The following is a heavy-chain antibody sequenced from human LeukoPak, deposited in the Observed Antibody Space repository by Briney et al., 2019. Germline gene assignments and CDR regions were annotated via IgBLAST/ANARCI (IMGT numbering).Heavy chain of an antibody. CDR1: GGTFSSYA. J-gene: IGHJ4*02. V-gene: IGHV1-2*06. Sequence: VASVKVSCKASGGTFSSYAISWVRQAPGQGLEWVGRINPNSGGTSYAQKFQGRVTMTRDTSISTAYMELSRLRSDDTAVYYCARDGANWSDFDYWGQGTLVTVSS. CDR3: ARDGANWSDFDY. D-gene: IGHD1-1*01. CDR2: INPNSGGT.